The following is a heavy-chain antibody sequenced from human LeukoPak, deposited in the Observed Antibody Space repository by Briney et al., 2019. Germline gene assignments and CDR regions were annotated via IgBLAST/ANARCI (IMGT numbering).Heavy chain of an antibody. Sequence: PSETLSLTCTVSGGSISSSSYYWGWIRQPPGKGLEWIGSIYYSGSTYYNPSLKSRVTISVDTSKNQFSLKLSSVTAADTAVYYCARGALRYWFDPWGQGTLVTVSS. V-gene: IGHV4-39*07. J-gene: IGHJ5*02. CDR1: GGSISSSSYY. CDR3: ARGALRYWFDP. CDR2: IYYSGST.